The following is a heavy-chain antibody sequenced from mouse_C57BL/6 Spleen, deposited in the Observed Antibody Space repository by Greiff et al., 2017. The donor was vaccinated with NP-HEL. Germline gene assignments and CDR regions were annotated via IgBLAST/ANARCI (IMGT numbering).Heavy chain of an antibody. V-gene: IGHV14-1*01. CDR2: IDPEDGDT. J-gene: IGHJ4*01. Sequence: VHVKQSGAELVRPGASVKLSCTASGFNIKDYYMHWVKQRPEQGLEWIGRIDPEDGDTEYAPKFQGKATMTADTSSNTAYLQLSSLTSEGTAVYYCTMEGYDYYWPYAMDYWGQGTSVTVAS. CDR1: GFNIKDYY. CDR3: TMEGYDYYWPYAMDY. D-gene: IGHD2-4*01.